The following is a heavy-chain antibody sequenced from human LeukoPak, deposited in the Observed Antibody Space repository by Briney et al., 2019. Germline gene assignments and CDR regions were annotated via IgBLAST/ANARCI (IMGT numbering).Heavy chain of an antibody. Sequence: GGSLRVSCAASGFTFSSYAMSWVRQAPGKGLEWVSDINGSGGSTYYADSVKGRFTISRDNSKNTLYLQMDSLRAEDTAVYYCARVIGVVRADYYFDYWGQGTLVAVSS. V-gene: IGHV3-23*01. CDR3: ARVIGVVRADYYFDY. CDR1: GFTFSSYA. D-gene: IGHD3-10*01. J-gene: IGHJ4*02. CDR2: INGSGGST.